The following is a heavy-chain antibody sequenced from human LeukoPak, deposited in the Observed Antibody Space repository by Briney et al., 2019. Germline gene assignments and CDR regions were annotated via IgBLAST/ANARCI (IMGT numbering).Heavy chain of an antibody. CDR3: ARGRTPFGVAYSGTPGYFDY. D-gene: IGHD3-3*01. V-gene: IGHV4-39*01. CDR2: FYYTGST. Sequence: ASETLSLTCTVSGGSISSSTYYWGWIRQPPGKGLEWIGSFYYTGSTYYNPSLKSRVTISVDTSKNQFSLRLSSVTAADTAVYYCARGRTPFGVAYSGTPGYFDYWGQGTLVTVSS. CDR1: GGSISSSTYY. J-gene: IGHJ4*02.